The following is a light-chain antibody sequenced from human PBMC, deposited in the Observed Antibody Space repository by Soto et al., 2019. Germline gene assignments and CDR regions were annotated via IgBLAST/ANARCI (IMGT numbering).Light chain of an antibody. CDR1: QSISSW. CDR2: KAS. Sequence: DIQMTQSPSTLSASVGDRVTITCRASQSISSWLAWYQQKTGKAPKLLSYKASSLESGVPSRFSGSGSGKEFTLTISSLQPDDFATYYCQQYNSYSPYTFGQGTKLEIK. CDR3: QQYNSYSPYT. J-gene: IGKJ2*01. V-gene: IGKV1-5*03.